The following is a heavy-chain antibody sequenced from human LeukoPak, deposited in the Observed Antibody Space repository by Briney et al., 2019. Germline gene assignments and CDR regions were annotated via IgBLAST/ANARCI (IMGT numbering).Heavy chain of an antibody. Sequence: GESLKISCKGSGYSFTSYWIGWVRQMPGKGLEWMGIIYPGDSDTRYSPSFQGQVTISADKSISTAYLQWSSLKASDTAMYYCARYRHDRYIAAAGHNWFDPWGHGTLVTVSS. V-gene: IGHV5-51*01. CDR2: IYPGDSDT. D-gene: IGHD6-13*01. J-gene: IGHJ5*02. CDR1: GYSFTSYW. CDR3: ARYRHDRYIAAAGHNWFDP.